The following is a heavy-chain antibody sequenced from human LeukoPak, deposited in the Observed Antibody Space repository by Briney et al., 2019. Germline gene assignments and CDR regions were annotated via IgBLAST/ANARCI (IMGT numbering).Heavy chain of an antibody. CDR1: GFTVSSYG. J-gene: IGHJ4*02. CDR3: ARVGSGWAFDY. CDR2: IWYDGSNK. Sequence: GGSLRLSCAASGFTVSSYGMRWVRQAPGKGLEWVAVIWYDGSNKYYADSVKGQFTISRDNSKNTLYLQMNSLRAEDTAVYYCARVGSGWAFDYWGQGTLVTVSS. V-gene: IGHV3-33*01. D-gene: IGHD6-19*01.